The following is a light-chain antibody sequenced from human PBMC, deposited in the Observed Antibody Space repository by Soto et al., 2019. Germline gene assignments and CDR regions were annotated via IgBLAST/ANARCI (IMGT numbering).Light chain of an antibody. CDR2: WAS. V-gene: IGKV4-1*01. J-gene: IGKJ1*01. CDR1: QSVLYSSNNKNY. Sequence: DIVLTQSPDSLAVSLGERATINCKSSQSVLYSSNNKNYLAWYQQKPGQPPKLPIYWASTRESGVPDRFSGNGTETDLTLSISSLQAEDVAVYYCQQYYRTPPTFGQGTKVEIK. CDR3: QQYYRTPPT.